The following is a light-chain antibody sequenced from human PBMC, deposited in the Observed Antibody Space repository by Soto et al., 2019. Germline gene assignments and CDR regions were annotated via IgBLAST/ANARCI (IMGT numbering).Light chain of an antibody. Sequence: IQLTQSPYSLSASVGDRVTITCRASQGISSYLAWYQQKPGKAPKLLIYAASTLQSGVPSRFSGSGSGTDFTLTFCSLQPEDFATYYCQELNSYPITSCQRTRPEIK. J-gene: IGKJ5*01. CDR2: AAS. CDR1: QGISSY. CDR3: QELNSYPIT. V-gene: IGKV1-9*01.